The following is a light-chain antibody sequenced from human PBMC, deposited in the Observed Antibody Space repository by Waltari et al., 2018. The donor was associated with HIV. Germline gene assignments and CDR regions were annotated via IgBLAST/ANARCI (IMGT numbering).Light chain of an antibody. Sequence: QSALTQPASVSGSPGQSITISCTGTSSDVGGYNYVSWYQHHPGQAPKLMIFDVSNRPSGVSNRFSGSKAGNTASLTISGLQAEDEAYYYCNSYTSSSHVIFGGGTKLTVL. J-gene: IGLJ2*01. CDR3: NSYTSSSHVI. V-gene: IGLV2-14*01. CDR1: SSDVGGYNY. CDR2: DVS.